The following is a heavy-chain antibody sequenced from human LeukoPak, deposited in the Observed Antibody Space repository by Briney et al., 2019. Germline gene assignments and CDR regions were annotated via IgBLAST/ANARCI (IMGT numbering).Heavy chain of an antibody. CDR3: ASQSIVLGELSAFDY. D-gene: IGHD3-16*02. CDR1: GGSISSSSYY. Sequence: SETLSLTCTVSGGSISSSSYYWGWIRQPPGKGLEWIGSIYYSGSTYYNPSLKNRFTISVDTSKNQFSLKLRSVTAADKAVYYCASQSIVLGELSAFDYWGQGTLVTVS. J-gene: IGHJ4*02. V-gene: IGHV4-39*01. CDR2: IYYSGST.